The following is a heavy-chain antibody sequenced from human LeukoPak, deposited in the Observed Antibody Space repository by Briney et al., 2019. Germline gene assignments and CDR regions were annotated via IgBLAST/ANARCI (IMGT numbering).Heavy chain of an antibody. Sequence: GGSLRLSCAASGFTFSSYGMSWVRQAPGKGLEWVSAITGNGANTFYADSVKGRFTISRDNSKNTMCLQMNSLRAEDTALYYCARDRSGSYPNWFDPWGQGTLVTVSS. CDR1: GFTFSSYG. J-gene: IGHJ5*02. CDR2: ITGNGANT. V-gene: IGHV3-23*01. D-gene: IGHD3-10*01. CDR3: ARDRSGSYPNWFDP.